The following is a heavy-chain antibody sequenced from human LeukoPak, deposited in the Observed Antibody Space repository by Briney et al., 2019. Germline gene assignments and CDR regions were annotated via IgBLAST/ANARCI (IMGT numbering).Heavy chain of an antibody. CDR1: GGSFSAYY. Sequence: PSETLSLTCAVYGGSFSAYYWSWIRQSPGKGLEWIGEINHSGSTNYNPSLNSRVTISVDTSKNHFSLKLSSVTAADTAVYYCARHIDWNPFDYWGQGTLVTVSS. V-gene: IGHV4-34*01. CDR3: ARHIDWNPFDY. CDR2: INHSGST. D-gene: IGHD1-1*01. J-gene: IGHJ4*02.